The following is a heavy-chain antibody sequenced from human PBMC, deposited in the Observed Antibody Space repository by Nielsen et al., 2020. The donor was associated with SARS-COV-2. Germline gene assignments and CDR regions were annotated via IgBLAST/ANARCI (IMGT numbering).Heavy chain of an antibody. Sequence: GGSLRLSCAASGFTFSNHEMNWVRQAPGKGLEWVSYISSSGNTIYYADSVKGRFTISRDNAKNSLYLHMNSLRAEDTAVYYCARDSTYYYDSSGWGYFDYWGQGTLVTVSS. CDR2: ISSSGNTI. V-gene: IGHV3-48*03. CDR1: GFTFSNHE. CDR3: ARDSTYYYDSSGWGYFDY. D-gene: IGHD3-22*01. J-gene: IGHJ4*02.